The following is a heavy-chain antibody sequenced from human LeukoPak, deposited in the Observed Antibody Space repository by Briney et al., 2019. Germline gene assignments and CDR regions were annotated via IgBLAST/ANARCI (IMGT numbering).Heavy chain of an antibody. J-gene: IGHJ4*02. Sequence: GESLKISCKGSGYSFAAYWVGWVRQMPGKGLEWMGSIFPGDSDTRYSPSFQGQVTISADRSISTAYLQWSSLKASDTAMYYCARRDGYNSFDYWGQGTLVTVSS. CDR3: ARRDGYNSFDY. CDR1: GYSFAAYW. V-gene: IGHV5-51*01. CDR2: IFPGDSDT. D-gene: IGHD5-24*01.